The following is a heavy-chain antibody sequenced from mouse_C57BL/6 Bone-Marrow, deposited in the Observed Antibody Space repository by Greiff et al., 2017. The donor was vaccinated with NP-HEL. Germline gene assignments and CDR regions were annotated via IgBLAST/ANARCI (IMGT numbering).Heavy chain of an antibody. Sequence: EVKVEESGGGLVKPGGSLKLSCAASGFTFSSYAMSWVRQTPEKRLEWVATISDGGSYTYYPDNVKGRFTISRDNAKNNLYLQMSHLKSEDTAMYYCARIYYGLAGFAYWGQGTLVTVSA. V-gene: IGHV5-4*03. CDR3: ARIYYGLAGFAY. CDR2: ISDGGSYT. CDR1: GFTFSSYA. D-gene: IGHD2-1*01. J-gene: IGHJ3*01.